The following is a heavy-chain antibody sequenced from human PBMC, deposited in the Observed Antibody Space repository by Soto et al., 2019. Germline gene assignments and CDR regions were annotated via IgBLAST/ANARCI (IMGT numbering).Heavy chain of an antibody. D-gene: IGHD1-26*01. J-gene: IGHJ4*02. Sequence: EVQLLESGGGLVQPGGSLRLSCAASGFTFSSYAMSRVRQAPGKGLEWVSAISGSGGSTYYADSVKGQFTISRDNSKNTLYLQMNRLRDEETHVYYYAKVGIVQATFLDDWHQGTLCTVSS. CDR3: AKVGIVQATFLDD. CDR1: GFTFSSYA. CDR2: ISGSGGST. V-gene: IGHV3-23*01.